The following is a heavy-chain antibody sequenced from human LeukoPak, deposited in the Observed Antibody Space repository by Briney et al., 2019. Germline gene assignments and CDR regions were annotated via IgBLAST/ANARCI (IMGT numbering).Heavy chain of an antibody. CDR3: AKISGPTIVVVDHYYYGMDV. D-gene: IGHD2-15*01. Sequence: GGSLRLSCAASGFTFSSYAMSWVRQAPGKGLEWVSAISGSGGSTYYADSVKGRFTISRDNSKNTLYLQMNSLRAEDTAVYYCAKISGPTIVVVDHYYYGMDVWGQGTTVTVSS. V-gene: IGHV3-23*01. CDR1: GFTFSSYA. J-gene: IGHJ6*02. CDR2: ISGSGGST.